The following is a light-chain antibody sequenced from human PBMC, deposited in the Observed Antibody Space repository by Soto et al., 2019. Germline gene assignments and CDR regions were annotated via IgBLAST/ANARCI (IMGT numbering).Light chain of an antibody. CDR3: QKHNSAPPVT. Sequence: DIQMTQSPSSLSASVGDRVTISCRASQAINNYLAWYQQKPGKAPKLLIYAASTLQSGVPSRFSGSGSGTDFTLTSSSLQPEDVATYYCQKHNSAPPVTFGPGTKVGV. CDR2: AAS. V-gene: IGKV1-27*01. J-gene: IGKJ3*01. CDR1: QAINNY.